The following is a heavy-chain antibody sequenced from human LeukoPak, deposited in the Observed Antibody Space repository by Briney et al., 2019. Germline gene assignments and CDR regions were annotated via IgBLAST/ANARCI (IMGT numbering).Heavy chain of an antibody. D-gene: IGHD3-3*01. CDR1: GFTFSSYA. CDR3: AKDDRDYDFWSGYFDY. V-gene: IGHV3-30*18. J-gene: IGHJ4*02. Sequence: TGGSLRLSCVASGFTFSSYAMHWVRQAPGKGLEWVAVIPHDASNKDYADSVKGRFTISRDNSKNTLFLQMSSLRAEDTAVYYCAKDDRDYDFWSGYFDYWGQGILVTVSS. CDR2: IPHDASNK.